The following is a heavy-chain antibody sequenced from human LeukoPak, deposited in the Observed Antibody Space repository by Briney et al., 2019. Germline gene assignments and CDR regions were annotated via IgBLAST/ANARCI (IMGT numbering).Heavy chain of an antibody. CDR3: ARHDYSDDDPNCFDY. D-gene: IGHD4-17*01. CDR2: VYRSGNT. Sequence: SETLSLTCTVSRYSISRGYYWGWIRPPPGQGLEWIGSVYRSGNTYYNSSLKSRVTISVDTSKNQFSLKLTSVTAADTAVYYCARHDYSDDDPNCFDYWGQGTLVTVSS. V-gene: IGHV4-38-2*02. CDR1: RYSISRGYY. J-gene: IGHJ4*02.